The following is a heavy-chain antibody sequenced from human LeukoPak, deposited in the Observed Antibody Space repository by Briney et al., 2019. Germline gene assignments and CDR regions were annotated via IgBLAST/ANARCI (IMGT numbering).Heavy chain of an antibody. CDR3: ARDPTRGYANNWFDP. CDR2: IYHGGST. CDR1: GYSISSGYY. D-gene: IGHD5-12*01. V-gene: IGHV4-38-2*02. J-gene: IGHJ5*02. Sequence: SETLSLTCTVSGYSISSGYYWGWIRQPPGKGLEWIGSIYHGGSTHYNPSLKSRVTISVDTSKNQFSLKLSSVTAADTAVYYCARDPTRGYANNWFDPWGQGTLVTVSS.